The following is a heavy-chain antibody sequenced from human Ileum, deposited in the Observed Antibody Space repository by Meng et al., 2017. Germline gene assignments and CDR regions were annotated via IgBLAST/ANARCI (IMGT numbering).Heavy chain of an antibody. Sequence: QVQLQGSAPRLVKPSGTLTLTCAVSGTWWSWVRQPPGKGLEWIGEIFQSGRTNYNPSLKSRVTISIDKSKSQISLQLSAVTAADTAVYSCATSNDRDVYYLGYWGQGTLVTVSS. V-gene: IGHV4-4*02. CDR1: GTW. D-gene: IGHD3-22*01. CDR2: IFQSGRT. J-gene: IGHJ4*02. CDR3: ATSNDRDVYYLGY.